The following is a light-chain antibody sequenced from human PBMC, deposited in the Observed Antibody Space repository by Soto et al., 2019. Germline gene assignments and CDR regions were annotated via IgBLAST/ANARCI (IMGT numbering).Light chain of an antibody. J-gene: IGKJ4*01. Sequence: EIVLTQAPATLSLSPGERATLTSRASQSVSSYLAWYQQKPGQPPRLLIYDAFNRSTGILVRFSGSGSGADFILTISSLVPEDLAVYYCRQRSNWPLTFGGGTKLDIK. V-gene: IGKV3-11*01. CDR2: DAF. CDR3: RQRSNWPLT. CDR1: QSVSSY.